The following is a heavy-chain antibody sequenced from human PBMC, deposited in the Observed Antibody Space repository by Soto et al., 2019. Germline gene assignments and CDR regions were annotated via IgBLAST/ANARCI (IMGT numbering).Heavy chain of an antibody. Sequence: SETLPSPALSLVAPLTVIVTIGPGSVSPPGKGLEWIGSIFYTGSTYYSPSLEGRLTISVDPSKNQFSLKLTSVTAADTAMYFCARPKTIGAAAGKGWFDPWGQGTLVTVSS. J-gene: IGHJ5*02. CDR2: IFYTGST. CDR3: ARPKTIGAAAGKGWFDP. V-gene: IGHV4-39*01. D-gene: IGHD6-13*01. CDR1: VAPLTVIVT.